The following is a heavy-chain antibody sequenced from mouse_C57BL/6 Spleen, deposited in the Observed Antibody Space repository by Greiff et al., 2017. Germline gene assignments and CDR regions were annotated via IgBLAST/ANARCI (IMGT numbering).Heavy chain of an antibody. CDR2: INYDGSST. J-gene: IGHJ2*01. CDR1: GFTFSDYY. CDR3: ARDRLGRGGYFDY. D-gene: IGHD4-1*01. V-gene: IGHV5-16*01. Sequence: VQLKESEGGLVQPGSSMKLSCTASGFTFSDYYMAWVRQVPEKGLEWVANINYDGSSTYFLDSLKSRFIISRDNAKNILYLQMSSLKSEDTATYYCARDRLGRGGYFDYWGQGTTLTVSS.